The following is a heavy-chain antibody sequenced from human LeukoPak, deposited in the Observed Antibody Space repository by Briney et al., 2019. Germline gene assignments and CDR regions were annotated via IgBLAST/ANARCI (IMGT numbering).Heavy chain of an antibody. CDR2: MKGDGSQK. J-gene: IGHJ4*02. D-gene: IGHD6-19*01. CDR1: GFTFSNYW. CDR3: TRTGNLAVAGDY. Sequence: GGSLRLSCVASGFTFSNYWMSWVRQAPGKGLEWVANMKGDGSQKYYGDSVKGRFTISRDNAKNSLYLQMNSLRVEDTALYYCTRTGNLAVAGDYWGQGTLVTVSS. V-gene: IGHV3-7*01.